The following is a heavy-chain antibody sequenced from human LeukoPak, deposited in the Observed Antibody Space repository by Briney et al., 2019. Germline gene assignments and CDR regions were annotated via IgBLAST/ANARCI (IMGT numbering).Heavy chain of an antibody. CDR3: ARGRLVATITGYYYYYMDV. CDR1: GYTFTSYG. CDR2: IIPIFGTA. V-gene: IGHV1-69*06. D-gene: IGHD5-12*01. J-gene: IGHJ6*03. Sequence: ASVKVSCKASGYTFTSYGISWVRQASGQGLEWMGGIIPIFGTANYAQKFQGRVTITADKSTSTAYMELSSLRSEDMAVYYCARGRLVATITGYYYYYMDVWGKGTMVTVSS.